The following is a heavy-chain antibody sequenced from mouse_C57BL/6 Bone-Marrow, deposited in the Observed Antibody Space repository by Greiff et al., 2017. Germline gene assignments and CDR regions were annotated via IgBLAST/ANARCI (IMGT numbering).Heavy chain of an antibody. CDR1: GYTFTSYW. J-gene: IGHJ2*03. CDR3: ARGVWERDY. D-gene: IGHD2-10*02. Sequence: QVQLQQPGAELVRPGTSVKLSCKASGYTFTSYWMHWVKQRPGQGLEWIGVIDPSDSYPNYNQKFKGKATLTVDTSSSTAYMQLSSLTSEDAAVYYCARGVWERDYWDRGTGLTVTS. V-gene: IGHV1-59*01. CDR2: IDPSDSYP.